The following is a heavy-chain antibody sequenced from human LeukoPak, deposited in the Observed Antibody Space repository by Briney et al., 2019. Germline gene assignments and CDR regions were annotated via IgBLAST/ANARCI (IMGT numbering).Heavy chain of an antibody. CDR3: ARDRGYYYMDV. Sequence: SETLSLTCTVSGGSISSYYWSWIRQPPGKGLEWIGYICYSGSTNYNPSLKSRVTISVDTSKNQFSLKLSSVTAADTAVYYCARDRGYYYMDVWGKGTTVTVSS. CDR2: ICYSGST. J-gene: IGHJ6*03. CDR1: GGSISSYY. V-gene: IGHV4-59*01.